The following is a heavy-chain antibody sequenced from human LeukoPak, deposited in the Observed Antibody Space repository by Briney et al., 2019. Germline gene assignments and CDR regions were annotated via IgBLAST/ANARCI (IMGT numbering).Heavy chain of an antibody. CDR2: IYYSGTT. CDR1: GLTFSSAW. D-gene: IGHD1-26*01. V-gene: IGHV4-39*01. Sequence: GSLRLSCTASGLTFSSAWMSWVRQAPGKGLEWIGTIYYSGTTYYNPSLKSRVSISVDTSKNQFSLKLTSVTAADTAVYYCARHSGSFYGQYDYWGQGTLVTVSS. J-gene: IGHJ4*02. CDR3: ARHSGSFYGQYDY.